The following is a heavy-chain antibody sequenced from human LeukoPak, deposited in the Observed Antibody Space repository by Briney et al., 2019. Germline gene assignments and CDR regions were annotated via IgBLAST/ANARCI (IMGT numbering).Heavy chain of an antibody. CDR1: GFTVSSNY. CDR3: AKDRWVGAPTYYFDY. D-gene: IGHD3-3*01. CDR2: IYSGGSK. V-gene: IGHV3-53*01. Sequence: GGSLRLSCAASGFTVSSNYMSWVRQAPGKGLEWVSVIYSGGSKYYTDSVKGRFTISRDNSKNTVYLQMNSLKAEDTAVYFCAKDRWVGAPTYYFDYWGQGVLVTVSS. J-gene: IGHJ4*02.